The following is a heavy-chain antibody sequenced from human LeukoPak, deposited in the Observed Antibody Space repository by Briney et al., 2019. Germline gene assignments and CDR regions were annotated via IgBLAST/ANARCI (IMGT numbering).Heavy chain of an antibody. J-gene: IGHJ4*02. Sequence: KPGGSLRLSCAASGFIFSSYSMNWVRQAPGKGLEWVSYISSNSSYIYYADSVKGRFILSRDNAKNSLYLQMNSLRAEDTAVYYCGRVEGFDYWGQGTLVTVSS. CDR2: ISSNSSYI. CDR3: GRVEGFDY. V-gene: IGHV3-21*01. CDR1: GFIFSSYS.